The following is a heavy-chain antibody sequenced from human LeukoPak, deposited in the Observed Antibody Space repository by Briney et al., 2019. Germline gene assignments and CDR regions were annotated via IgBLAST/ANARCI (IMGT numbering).Heavy chain of an antibody. CDR3: ARGGGKTDTRFDY. Sequence: SETLSLTCTVSGGSISSRSYYWGWIRQPPGKGLEWIGSIYYSGSTYYNPSLKSRVTISVDTSKNQFSLKLSSVTAADTAIYYCARGGGKTDTRFDYWGQGTLVTVS. CDR2: IYYSGST. CDR1: GGSISSRSYY. D-gene: IGHD2-15*01. J-gene: IGHJ4*02. V-gene: IGHV4-39*07.